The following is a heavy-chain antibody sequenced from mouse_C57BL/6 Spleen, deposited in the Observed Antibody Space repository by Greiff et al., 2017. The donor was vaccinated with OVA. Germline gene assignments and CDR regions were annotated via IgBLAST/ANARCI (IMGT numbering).Heavy chain of an antibody. CDR2: IYPGDGDT. D-gene: IGHD2-13*01. CDR3: ASKTNWYFDV. CDR1: GYAFSSSW. V-gene: IGHV1-82*01. Sequence: QVQLKQSGPELVKPGASVKISCKASGYAFSSSWMNWVKQRPGKGLEWIGRIYPGDGDTNYNGKFKGKATLTADKSSSTAYMQLSSLTSEDSAVYFCASKTNWYFDVWGTGTTVTVSS. J-gene: IGHJ1*03.